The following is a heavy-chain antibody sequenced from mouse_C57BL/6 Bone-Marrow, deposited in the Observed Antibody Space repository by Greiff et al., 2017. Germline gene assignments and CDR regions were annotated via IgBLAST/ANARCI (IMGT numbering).Heavy chain of an antibody. CDR1: GYSFSTYW. V-gene: IGHV1-80*01. D-gene: IGHD4-1*01. CDR2: IYPGVGDT. J-gene: IGHJ2*01. Sequence: VQLQQSGASVKIPCKVSGYSFSTYWMNWVKQRPGKVLEWIGQIYPGVGDTNYNGKCKGKATLTADKSSSTAYMQLSSLTSEDSAVYFCARDWDYFDYWGQGTTLTVSS. CDR3: ARDWDYFDY.